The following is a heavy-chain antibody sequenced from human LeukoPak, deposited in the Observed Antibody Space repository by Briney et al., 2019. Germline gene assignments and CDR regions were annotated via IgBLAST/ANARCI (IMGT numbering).Heavy chain of an antibody. CDR3: ARGEDYGDYGWFDP. Sequence: GGSLRLSCAATGFTFNDYSVNWVRQAPGKGLEWVSHIYGGTYTYYSDSVRGRFTIARDNSKNTLYLQMNSLRAEDTAVYYCARGEDYGDYGWFDPWGQGNLVTVSS. J-gene: IGHJ5*02. CDR2: IYGGTYT. D-gene: IGHD4-17*01. V-gene: IGHV3-66*01. CDR1: GFTFNDYS.